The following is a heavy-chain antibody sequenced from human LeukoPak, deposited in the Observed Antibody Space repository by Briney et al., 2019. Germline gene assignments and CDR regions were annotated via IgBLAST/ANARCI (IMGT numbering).Heavy chain of an antibody. CDR3: ARLDGSWERGDCYSCFFDY. CDR2: IIPIFGTA. Sequence: GASVKVSCKASGGTFSSYAISWVRQAPGQGLEWMGGIIPIFGTANYAQKFQGRVTITADESTSTAYMELSSLRSEDTAVYYCARLDGSWERGDCYSCFFDYWGQGTLVTVSS. V-gene: IGHV1-69*13. CDR1: GGTFSSYA. D-gene: IGHD2-21*02. J-gene: IGHJ4*02.